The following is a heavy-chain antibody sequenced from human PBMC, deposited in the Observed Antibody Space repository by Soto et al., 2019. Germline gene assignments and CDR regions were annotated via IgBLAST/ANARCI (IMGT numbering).Heavy chain of an antibody. J-gene: IGHJ4*02. CDR1: GFTFSSYG. V-gene: IGHV3-33*01. Sequence: GGSLRLSCAASGFTFSSYGMHWVRQAPGKGLEWVAVIWYDGSNKYYADSVKGRFTISRDNSKNTLYLQMNSLRAEDTAVYYCATGLPALFIPLAKGFVYLGQGTLVTVSS. CDR2: IWYDGSNK. CDR3: ATGLPALFIPLAKGFVY. D-gene: IGHD6-19*01.